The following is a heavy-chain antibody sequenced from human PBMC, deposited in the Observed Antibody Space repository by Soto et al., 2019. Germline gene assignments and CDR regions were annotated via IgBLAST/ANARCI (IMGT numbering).Heavy chain of an antibody. CDR3: ASGVTDCSGGSCYSFPPI. J-gene: IGHJ3*02. Sequence: QVQLVQSGAEVKKPGSSLKVSCKASGGTFSSYAISWVRQAPGQGLEWMGGIVPMLGTANYAQKFQGRVTITADESTSTAYMELSSLSSEDTAVYYCASGVTDCSGGSCYSFPPIWGQGTMVTVSS. CDR1: GGTFSSYA. CDR2: IVPMLGTA. V-gene: IGHV1-69*01. D-gene: IGHD2-15*01.